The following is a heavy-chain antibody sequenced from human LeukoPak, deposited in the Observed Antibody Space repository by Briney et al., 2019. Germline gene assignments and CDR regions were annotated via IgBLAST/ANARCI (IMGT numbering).Heavy chain of an antibody. CDR1: GGTFSSYA. D-gene: IGHD1-26*01. V-gene: IGHV1-69*13. CDR2: IIPIFGTA. Sequence: SVKVSCKASGGTFSSYAISWVRQAPGQGLEWMGGIIPIFGTANYAQKFQGRVTITADESTSTAYMELSSLRSEDTAVYYCAREKIEVGAIDYWGQGTLVTVSS. CDR3: AREKIEVGAIDY. J-gene: IGHJ4*02.